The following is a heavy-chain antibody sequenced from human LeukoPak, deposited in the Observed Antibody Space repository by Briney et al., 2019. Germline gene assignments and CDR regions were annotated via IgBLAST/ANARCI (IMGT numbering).Heavy chain of an antibody. CDR1: GLTFFREG. CDR2: ISSDERKK. CDR3: ARDIGGLDGDGLDC. D-gene: IGHD4-17*01. J-gene: IGHJ4*02. Sequence: GGSLRLSCVASGLTFFREGLHWVRQAPGKALEWVAVISSDERKKYYTDSVKGRFAISRDNSRNTLYLQMNSLRAEDTAVYYCARDIGGLDGDGLDCWGQGTLVTVS. V-gene: IGHV3-30*09.